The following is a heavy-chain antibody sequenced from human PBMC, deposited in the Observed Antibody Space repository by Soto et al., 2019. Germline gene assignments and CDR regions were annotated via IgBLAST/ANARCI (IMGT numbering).Heavy chain of an antibody. CDR3: AIPHI. V-gene: IGHV3-23*01. J-gene: IGHJ4*02. D-gene: IGHD2-21*01. CDR1: GFTLSSYA. CDR2: ISGSGGST. Sequence: VGYLRLSCAPSGFTLSSYAMSWVRQAPVKGLEWVSAISGSGGSTYYADSVKGRFTISRDNSKNTLYLQMKSMRAEDTAVYYCAIPHIWGQGTLVTVSS.